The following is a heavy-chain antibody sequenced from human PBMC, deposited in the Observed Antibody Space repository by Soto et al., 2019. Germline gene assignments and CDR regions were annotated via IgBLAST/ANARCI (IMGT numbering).Heavy chain of an antibody. V-gene: IGHV1-3*01. J-gene: IGHJ6*02. D-gene: IGHD3-10*01. Sequence: VKVSCKASGYAFTGYYMHWVSQAPGQELEWMGWINGGNGYTKYPQNFQERVTLTRDTSASTSYMELSSLRSEDTATFYCARATYTSWGSATFAMGVWGQGASGTGSS. CDR1: GYAFTGYY. CDR2: INGGNGYT. CDR3: ARATYTSWGSATFAMGV.